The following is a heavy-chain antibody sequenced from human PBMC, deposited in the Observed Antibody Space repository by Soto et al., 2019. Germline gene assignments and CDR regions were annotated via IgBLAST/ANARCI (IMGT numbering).Heavy chain of an antibody. CDR1: GGSISSGGYY. CDR3: ARGDVITMITSYFDY. CDR2: IYYSGST. Sequence: QVQLQESGPGLVKPSQTLSLTCTVSGGSISSGGYYWSWIRQHPGKGLEWIGYIYYSGSTYYNPSLKSRVTLSVDTSKNQFSLKLSSVTAADTAVYYCARGDVITMITSYFDYWGQGTLVTVSS. V-gene: IGHV4-31*03. D-gene: IGHD3-22*01. J-gene: IGHJ4*02.